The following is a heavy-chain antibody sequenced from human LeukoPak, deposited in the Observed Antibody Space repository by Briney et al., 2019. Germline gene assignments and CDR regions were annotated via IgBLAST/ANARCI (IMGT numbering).Heavy chain of an antibody. Sequence: GRSLRLSCAASGFTFDDYAMHWVRQAPGKGLEWVSGISWNSGSIGYADSVKGRFTISRDNAKNSLYLQMNSLRAEDTALYYCAKGGIWSGYYQGYFDYWGQGTLVTVSS. J-gene: IGHJ4*02. CDR3: AKGGIWSGYYQGYFDY. CDR1: GFTFDDYA. D-gene: IGHD3-3*01. CDR2: ISWNSGSI. V-gene: IGHV3-9*01.